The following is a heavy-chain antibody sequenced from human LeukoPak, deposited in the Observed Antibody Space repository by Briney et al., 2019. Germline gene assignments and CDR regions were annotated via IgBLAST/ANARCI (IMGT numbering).Heavy chain of an antibody. D-gene: IGHD6-19*01. CDR3: ARQSSGWYFLDY. CDR1: GYTFTGYS. V-gene: IGHV1-2*02. J-gene: IGHJ4*02. Sequence: ASVKVSCKASGYTFTGYSMRWVRQAPGQGLEWMGWINPNSGGTNYAQKFQGRVTMTRDTSMSTAYMELSRLRSDDTAVYYCARQSSGWYFLDYWGQGTLVTVSS. CDR2: INPNSGGT.